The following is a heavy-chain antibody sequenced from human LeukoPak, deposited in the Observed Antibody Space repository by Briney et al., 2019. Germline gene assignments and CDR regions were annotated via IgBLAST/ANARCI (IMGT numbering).Heavy chain of an antibody. CDR3: AKDRVQWLVDY. Sequence: GGSLRLSCAASGFTFSSYGMHWVRQAPGKGLEWVAVISYDGSNKYYADSVKGRFTISRDNSKNTLYLQMNSLRAEVTAVYYCAKDRVQWLVDYWGQGTLVTVSS. CDR1: GFTFSSYG. J-gene: IGHJ4*02. D-gene: IGHD6-19*01. CDR2: ISYDGSNK. V-gene: IGHV3-30*18.